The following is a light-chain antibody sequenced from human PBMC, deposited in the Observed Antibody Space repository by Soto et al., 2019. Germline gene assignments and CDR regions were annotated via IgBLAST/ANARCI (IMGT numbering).Light chain of an antibody. V-gene: IGKV3D-20*01. CDR1: QSVRSSY. CDR3: QKYNSAPLT. J-gene: IGKJ4*01. Sequence: EIVLTQSPVTLSLSPGDRATLSCGASQSVRSSYVAWYQQKAGLAPRLLIYDGSSRASGIPDRFSGSGSGTDFTLTIGRLEPEDFAVYYCQKYNSAPLTFGGGTKVEIK. CDR2: DGS.